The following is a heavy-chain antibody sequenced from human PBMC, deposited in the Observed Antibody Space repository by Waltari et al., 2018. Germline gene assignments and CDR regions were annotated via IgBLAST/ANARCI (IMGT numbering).Heavy chain of an antibody. V-gene: IGHV3-30*01. CDR1: GFTFSSYA. Sequence: QVQLVESGGGVVQPGRSLRLSCAASGFTFSSYAMHWVRQAPGKGLEWVAVISYDGSNKDYADSAKGRFTISRDNSKNTLYLQMNSLRAEDTAVYYCARGDSYDHYYYDSSGLDYWGQGTLVTVSS. CDR3: ARGDSYDHYYYDSSGLDY. D-gene: IGHD3-22*01. J-gene: IGHJ4*02. CDR2: ISYDGSNK.